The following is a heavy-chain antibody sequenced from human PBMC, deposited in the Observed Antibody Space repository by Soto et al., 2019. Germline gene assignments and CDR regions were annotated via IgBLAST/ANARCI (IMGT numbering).Heavy chain of an antibody. Sequence: TLSLTCTVYGGSISSGGYYWSWIRQPPGKGLEWIGYIYYSGSTYYNPSLKSRVTISVDTSKNQFSLKLSSVTAADTAVYYCARTPFPTAALFDYWGQGTLVTVSS. CDR3: ARTPFPTAALFDY. D-gene: IGHD2-21*02. CDR2: IYYSGST. CDR1: GGSISSGGYY. J-gene: IGHJ4*02. V-gene: IGHV4-31*03.